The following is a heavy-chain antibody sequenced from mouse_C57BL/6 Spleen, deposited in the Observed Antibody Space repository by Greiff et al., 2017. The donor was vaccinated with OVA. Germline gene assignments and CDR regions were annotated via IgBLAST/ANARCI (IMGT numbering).Heavy chain of an antibody. V-gene: IGHV5-6*01. CDR3: ARQGAATKGYYYAMDY. Sequence: VQLKESGGGLVKPGGSLKLSCAASGFTFSSYGMSWVRQTPDKRLEWVATISSGGSYTYYPDSVKGRFTISRDNAKNTLYLQMSSLKSEDTAMYYCARQGAATKGYYYAMDYWGQGTSVTVSS. J-gene: IGHJ4*01. CDR1: GFTFSSYG. CDR2: ISSGGSYT. D-gene: IGHD1-2*01.